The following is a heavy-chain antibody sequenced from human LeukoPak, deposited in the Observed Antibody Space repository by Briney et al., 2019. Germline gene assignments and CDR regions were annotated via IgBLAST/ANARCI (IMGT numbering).Heavy chain of an antibody. Sequence: ASVKVSCKASGYTFTGYYMHWVRQAPGQGLEWMGRINPNSGGTNYAQKFQGRVTMTRDKSISTAYMELSRLRSDDTAVYYCARGIVGATSYFDYWGQGTLVTVSS. V-gene: IGHV1-2*06. CDR3: ARGIVGATSYFDY. CDR1: GYTFTGYY. CDR2: INPNSGGT. J-gene: IGHJ4*02. D-gene: IGHD1-26*01.